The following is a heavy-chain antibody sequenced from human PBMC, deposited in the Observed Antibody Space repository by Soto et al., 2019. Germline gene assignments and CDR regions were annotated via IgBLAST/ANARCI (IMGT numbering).Heavy chain of an antibody. D-gene: IGHD3-10*01. V-gene: IGHV4-4*02. J-gene: IGHJ5*02. CDR1: GGSIRTPDW. Sequence: PSETLSLTCTVSGGSIRTPDWWSWVRQTPEKGLEWIGEIYHSGTPNYNPSLKSRVSMSVDKSNNQFSLELYSVTAADTAVYYYARVTSGLGSEGAYVGSWFHPTGKGTLVTVSS. CDR2: IYHSGTP. CDR3: ARVTSGLGSEGAYVGSWFHP.